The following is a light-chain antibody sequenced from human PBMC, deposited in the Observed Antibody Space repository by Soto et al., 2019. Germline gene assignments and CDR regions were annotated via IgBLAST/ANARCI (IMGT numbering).Light chain of an antibody. CDR2: GAS. CDR3: QQYGSSPRT. J-gene: IGKJ1*01. V-gene: IGKV3-20*01. Sequence: VLTQSPGTLSLSPGERATLSCRASQSVSNNYLAWYQQKPGQAARLLIYGASSRATGIPDRFAGSGSGTDFTLTITRLEPEDFAVYYCQQYGSSPRTFGQGTKVEVK. CDR1: QSVSNNY.